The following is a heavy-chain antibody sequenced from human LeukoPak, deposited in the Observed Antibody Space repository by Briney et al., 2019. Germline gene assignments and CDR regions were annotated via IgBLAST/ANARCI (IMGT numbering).Heavy chain of an antibody. V-gene: IGHV1-2*02. J-gene: IGHJ4*02. CDR3: AMAYGPGSYYFDY. CDR1: GYTFTGYY. D-gene: IGHD3-10*01. Sequence: ASVKVSCKASGYTFTGYYMHWVRQAPGQGLEWMGWINPNSGGTNYAQKFQGRVTMTRDTSISTAYMELSRLRSDDTAVYYCAMAYGPGSYYFDYWGQGTLATVSS. CDR2: INPNSGGT.